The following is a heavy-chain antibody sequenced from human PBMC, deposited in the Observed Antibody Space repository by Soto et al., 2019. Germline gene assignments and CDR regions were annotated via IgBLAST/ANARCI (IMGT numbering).Heavy chain of an antibody. Sequence: PSETLSLTCTVSGGSISSGGYYWSWIRQHPGKGLEWIGYIYYSGSTYYNPSLKSRVTISVDTSKNQFSLKLSSVTAADTAVYYCARERAIAAADDVDYYGMDVWGQGTTVTVSS. CDR3: ARERAIAAADDVDYYGMDV. D-gene: IGHD6-13*01. CDR1: GGSISSGGYY. CDR2: IYYSGST. V-gene: IGHV4-31*03. J-gene: IGHJ6*02.